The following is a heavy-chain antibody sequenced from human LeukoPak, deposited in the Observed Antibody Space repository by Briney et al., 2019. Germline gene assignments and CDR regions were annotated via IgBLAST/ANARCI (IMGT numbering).Heavy chain of an antibody. CDR3: ARDLGGYCSSTSCSPIYYYYYMDV. CDR1: GYTFTGYY. Sequence: ASVKVSCKASGYTFTGYYMHWVRQAPGQGLEWMGWINPNSGGTNYAQKFQGGVTMTRDTSISTAYMELSRLRSDDTAVYYCARDLGGYCSSTSCSPIYYYYYMDVWGKGTTVTVSS. D-gene: IGHD2-2*01. V-gene: IGHV1-2*02. J-gene: IGHJ6*03. CDR2: INPNSGGT.